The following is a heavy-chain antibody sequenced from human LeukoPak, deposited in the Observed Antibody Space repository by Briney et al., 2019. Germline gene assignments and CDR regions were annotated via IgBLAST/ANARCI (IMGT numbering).Heavy chain of an antibody. CDR2: VSYTGRT. D-gene: IGHD3-22*01. J-gene: IGHJ3*01. CDR1: GGSLSGHY. V-gene: IGHV4-59*11. Sequence: LETLSLTCTVSGGSLSGHYWSWIRQTPGKRLEWIGYVSYTGRTKYNPSLYSRLTISIDTSKSQFSLKLTSVTSADTAVYSCARLLDNDISGDPDTFDVWGQGTTATASS. CDR3: ARLLDNDISGDPDTFDV.